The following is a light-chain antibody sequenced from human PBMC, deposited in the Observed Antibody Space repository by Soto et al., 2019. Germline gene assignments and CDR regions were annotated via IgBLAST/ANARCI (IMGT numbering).Light chain of an antibody. V-gene: IGKV2-30*01. CDR3: MQRTHWPHT. Sequence: DVDMTQSPLSLPITLGQPASISSRSSQALVYTDGDTYLTWFHQRPGQAPRRLIYKVSNRDSGVPDRFSGGGSGNHFTLRIDRVEAEDVGAYYCMQRTHWPHTIGGGTTVQIK. J-gene: IGKJ4*01. CDR2: KVS. CDR1: QALVYTDGDTY.